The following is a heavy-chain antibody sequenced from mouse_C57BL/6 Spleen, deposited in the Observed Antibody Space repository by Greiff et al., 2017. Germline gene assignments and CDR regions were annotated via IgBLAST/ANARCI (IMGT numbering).Heavy chain of an antibody. V-gene: IGHV2-9*01. Sequence: VQLQQSGPGLVAPSQRLSIPCTVSGFSLTSYGVDWVRQPPGKGLEWLGVIWGGGSTNYNSALMSRLGISIANSKSPVFLKLNSLHTYNTAMYYCAKSYSGNSMDYWGQGTLVTVSS. CDR1: GFSLTSYG. D-gene: IGHD2-10*01. CDR2: IWGGGST. J-gene: IGHJ4*01. CDR3: AKSYSGNSMDY.